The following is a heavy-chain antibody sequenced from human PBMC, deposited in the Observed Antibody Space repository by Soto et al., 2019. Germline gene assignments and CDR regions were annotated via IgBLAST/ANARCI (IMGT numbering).Heavy chain of an antibody. V-gene: IGHV4-39*01. CDR2: IYYSGNT. Sequence: SETLSLTCTVSGDSIRSSTYFWGWVRQPPGKGLEWIGTIYYSGNTNYNPSLKSRVTIPVDTSKDHLSLKLSSVTAADTAVYYCARHLGEGYFDYWGQGTLVTVSS. CDR3: ARHLGEGYFDY. CDR1: GDSIRSSTYF. J-gene: IGHJ4*02.